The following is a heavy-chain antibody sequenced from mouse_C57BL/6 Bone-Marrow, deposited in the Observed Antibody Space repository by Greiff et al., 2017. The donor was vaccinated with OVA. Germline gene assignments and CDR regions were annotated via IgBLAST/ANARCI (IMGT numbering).Heavy chain of an antibody. CDR1: GYTFTSYT. CDR2: INPSSGYT. Sequence: VQLQQSGAELARPGASVKMSCKASGYTFTSYTMHLVKQRPGQGLEWIGYINPSSGYTKYNQKFKDKATFTADKSSSTASMQLSSLTSEDSAVYYCARMAVVARYYFDYWGQGTTLTVSS. J-gene: IGHJ2*01. CDR3: ARMAVVARYYFDY. V-gene: IGHV1-4*01. D-gene: IGHD1-1*01.